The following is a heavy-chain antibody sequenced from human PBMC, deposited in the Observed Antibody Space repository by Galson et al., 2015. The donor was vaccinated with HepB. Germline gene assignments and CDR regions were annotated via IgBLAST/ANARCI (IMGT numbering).Heavy chain of an antibody. V-gene: IGHV1-69*13. CDR3: ARDLWFGELSGYYYYGMDV. Sequence: SVKVSCKASGGTFSSYAISWVRQAPGQGLEWMGGIFPIFGTANYAQKFQGRVTITADESTSTAYMELSSLRSEDTAVYYCARDLWFGELSGYYYYGMDVWGQGTTVTVSS. D-gene: IGHD3-10*01. J-gene: IGHJ6*02. CDR1: GGTFSSYA. CDR2: IFPIFGTA.